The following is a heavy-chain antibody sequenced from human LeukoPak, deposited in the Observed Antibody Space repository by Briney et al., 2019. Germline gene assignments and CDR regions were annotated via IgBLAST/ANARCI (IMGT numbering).Heavy chain of an antibody. V-gene: IGHV1-46*01. D-gene: IGHD1-26*01. CDR1: GYSFIRYH. Sequence: ASVTVSCKASGYSFIRYHIHWVRQAPGQGLEWMGVLKLYDGSISHAQKFQGRVTMTSDTSTSTVYMELSSLRSEDTAVYFYARDGGSFSYNMDVRGQGTTVTVSS. CDR3: ARDGGSFSYNMDV. CDR2: LKLYDGSI. J-gene: IGHJ6*02.